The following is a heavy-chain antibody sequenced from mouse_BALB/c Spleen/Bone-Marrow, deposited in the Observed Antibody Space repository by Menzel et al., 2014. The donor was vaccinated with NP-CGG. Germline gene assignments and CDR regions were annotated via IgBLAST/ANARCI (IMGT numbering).Heavy chain of an antibody. CDR1: GYSFTGYY. CDR2: VNPNNGGT. Sequence: LKESGPDLVKPGASVKISRKAPGYSFTGYYMHWVKQSHGKSLEWIGRVNPNNGGTSYNQKFKGKAILTVDKSSNTAYMELRSLTSEDSAVYYCARLITAGWYFDVWGAGTTVTVSS. D-gene: IGHD2-4*01. J-gene: IGHJ1*01. V-gene: IGHV1-26*01. CDR3: ARLITAGWYFDV.